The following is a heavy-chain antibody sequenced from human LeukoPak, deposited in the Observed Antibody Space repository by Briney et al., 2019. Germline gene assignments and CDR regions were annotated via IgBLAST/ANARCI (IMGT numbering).Heavy chain of an antibody. Sequence: SETLSLTCTVTGGSISSYYWSWIRQPPGKGLEWIGYIYYSGSTNYNPSLKSRVTISVDTSKNQFSLKLSSVTAADTAVYYCARSIAAAGTLNWYFDLWGRGTLVTVSS. V-gene: IGHV4-59*01. J-gene: IGHJ2*01. D-gene: IGHD6-13*01. CDR2: IYYSGST. CDR1: GGSISSYY. CDR3: ARSIAAAGTLNWYFDL.